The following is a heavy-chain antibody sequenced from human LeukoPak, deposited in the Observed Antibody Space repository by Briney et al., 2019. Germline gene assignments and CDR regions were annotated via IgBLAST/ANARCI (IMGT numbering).Heavy chain of an antibody. CDR1: GFIFSSYG. V-gene: IGHV3-23*01. CDR3: AKDRSSGSYFTIWFDP. D-gene: IGHD3-10*01. CDR2: ISGSGGST. Sequence: GGSLRLSCAASGFIFSSYGMSWVRQAPGKGLEWVSAISGSGGSTYYADSVKGRFTISRDNSKNTLYLQMNSLRAEDTAVYYCAKDRSSGSYFTIWFDPWGQGTLVTVSS. J-gene: IGHJ5*02.